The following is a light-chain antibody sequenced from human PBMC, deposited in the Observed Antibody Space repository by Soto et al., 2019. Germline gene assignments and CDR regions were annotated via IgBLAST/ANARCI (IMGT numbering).Light chain of an antibody. J-gene: IGKJ1*01. V-gene: IGKV1-39*01. CDR1: QGIRVV. CDR3: QRSFTTWT. CDR2: AAS. Sequence: IQMTQSPSSLSASVGHRVTITCRASQGIRVVAGWYQQNPGKAPNLLIYAASSLQSGVPSRFSGSGSGTDFTLTIRNLQPEDFATYYCQRSFTTWTFGQGTKVDI.